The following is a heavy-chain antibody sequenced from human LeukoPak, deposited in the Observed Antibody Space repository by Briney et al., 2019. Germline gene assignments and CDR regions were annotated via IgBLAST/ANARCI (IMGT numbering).Heavy chain of an antibody. CDR2: ISGSGGST. CDR1: GFTFSDFA. CDR3: AKESSVPFYYFDY. J-gene: IGHJ4*02. V-gene: IGHV3-23*01. D-gene: IGHD5/OR15-5a*01. Sequence: GGSLRLSCAASGFTFSDFAMSWVRQAPGKGLEWVSTISGSGGSTYYADSVKGRFTISRDNSKNTLYLQMNSLRAGDTAVYYCAKESSVPFYYFDYWGRGTLVTVSS.